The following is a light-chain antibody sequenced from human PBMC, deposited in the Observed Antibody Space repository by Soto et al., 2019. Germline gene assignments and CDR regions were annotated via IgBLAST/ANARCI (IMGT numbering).Light chain of an antibody. CDR3: QQYGSSST. Sequence: EIVLTQSPGTLSLSPGEGATLSCRASQSVSSSYLAWYQQKPGQAPRLLIYGVSSRPTGIPDRFSGSGSGTDFTLTISRLEPEDFAVYYCQQYGSSSTFGQGTRLETK. CDR2: GVS. V-gene: IGKV3-20*01. J-gene: IGKJ5*01. CDR1: QSVSSSY.